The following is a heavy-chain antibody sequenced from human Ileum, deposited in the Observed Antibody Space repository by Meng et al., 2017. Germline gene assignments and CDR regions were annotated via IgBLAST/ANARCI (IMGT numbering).Heavy chain of an antibody. CDR1: GYTFTDYY. Sequence: QVQLVQSGAEVKKPGASVKVSCKTSGYTFTDYYIKWLRQAPGQGLEWMGRINPKSGIRHYAQKFQGRVTMTSDTSTSTAYMEVSGLTSDDTAVYYCSGASSSSYLGYWGQETLVTVSS. CDR3: SGASSSSYLGY. D-gene: IGHD6-13*01. V-gene: IGHV1-2*06. CDR2: INPKSGIR. J-gene: IGHJ4*02.